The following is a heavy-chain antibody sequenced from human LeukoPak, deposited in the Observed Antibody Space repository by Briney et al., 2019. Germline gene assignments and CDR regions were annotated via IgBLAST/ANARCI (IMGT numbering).Heavy chain of an antibody. CDR2: ISSRSSYI. J-gene: IGHJ4*02. CDR1: GFTFSAHS. CDR3: VRRAVSGEEALDFDY. Sequence: AGGSLRLSCAASGFTFSAHSMNWVRQAPGKGLEWVASISSRSSYIYYAGSVKGRFTVSRDNARNSVYLQMNSLRVEDTAVYYCVRRAVSGEEALDFDYWGQGTLVTVSS. D-gene: IGHD6-19*01. V-gene: IGHV3-21*01.